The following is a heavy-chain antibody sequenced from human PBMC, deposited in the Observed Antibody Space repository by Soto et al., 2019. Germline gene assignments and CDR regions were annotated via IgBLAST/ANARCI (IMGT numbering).Heavy chain of an antibody. CDR2: INPNIGGT. CDR3: PRDHRSHDLVWWFDP. J-gene: IGHJ5*02. D-gene: IGHD3-16*01. CDR1: GYTFTGYY. Sequence: ASVKVSCKAAGYTFTGYYMHWVRQAPGQGLEWMGWINPNIGGTNYAQKVEGWGAMARDTSISTAYMELSRVRSDDTDVYSCPRDHRSHDLVWWFDPWGQGSLVTVSS. V-gene: IGHV1-2*04.